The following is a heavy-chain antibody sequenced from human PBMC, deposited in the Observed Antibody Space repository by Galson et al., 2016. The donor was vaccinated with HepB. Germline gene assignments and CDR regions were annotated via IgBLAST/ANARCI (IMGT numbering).Heavy chain of an antibody. Sequence: SLRLSCAASGFAFDRRALSWVRQAPGKRLEWVSVIRSADAITYYADSVKGRFTISRDNSKNTLYLQMDSLRAEDTAIYYCALPNWITTIAVGCFDSWGRDAWSPSPQ. D-gene: IGHD3-22*01. CDR3: ALPNWITTIAVGCFDS. V-gene: IGHV3-23*01. CDR2: IRSADAIT. CDR1: GFAFDRRA. J-gene: IGHJ5*01.